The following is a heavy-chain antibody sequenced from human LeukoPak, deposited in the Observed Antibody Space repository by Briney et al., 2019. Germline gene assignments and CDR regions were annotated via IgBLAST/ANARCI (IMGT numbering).Heavy chain of an antibody. CDR3: ASSGYCSSTSCYGDAFDI. D-gene: IGHD2-2*03. Sequence: ASVKVSCKASGYTFTSYGISWVRQAPGQGLEWMGWISAYNGNTNYAQKVQGRVTMTTDTSTSTAYMELRSLRSDDTAVYYCASSGYCSSTSCYGDAFDIWGQGTMVTVSS. V-gene: IGHV1-18*01. J-gene: IGHJ3*02. CDR1: GYTFTSYG. CDR2: ISAYNGNT.